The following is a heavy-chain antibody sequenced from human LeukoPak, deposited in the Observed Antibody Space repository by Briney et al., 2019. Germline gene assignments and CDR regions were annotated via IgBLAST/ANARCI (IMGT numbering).Heavy chain of an antibody. CDR3: ARDKYSGSYYVTPLYNWFDP. CDR1: GFTFSGYY. CDR2: ISSSGSTI. D-gene: IGHD1-26*01. Sequence: GGSLRLSCAACGFTFSGYYMSWIRQAPGKGLEWVSYISSSGSTIYYADSVKGRFTISRDNAKNSLYLQMDSLRAEDTAVYYCARDKYSGSYYVTPLYNWFDPWGQGTLVTVSS. V-gene: IGHV3-11*01. J-gene: IGHJ5*02.